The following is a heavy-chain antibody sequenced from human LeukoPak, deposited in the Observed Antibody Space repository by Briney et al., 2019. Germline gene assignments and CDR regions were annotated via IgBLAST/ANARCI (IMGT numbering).Heavy chain of an antibody. V-gene: IGHV3-48*03. CDR2: ISSSCSTI. CDR1: GFTFSSYE. D-gene: IGHD6-13*01. Sequence: GGSLRLSCAASGFTFSSYEMNWVRQAPGKGLEWVSYISSSCSTIYYADSVKGRFTISRDNAKNSLYLQMNSLRAEDTAVYYCARECEQQLVPNLDGMDVWGQGTTVTVSS. J-gene: IGHJ6*02. CDR3: ARECEQQLVPNLDGMDV.